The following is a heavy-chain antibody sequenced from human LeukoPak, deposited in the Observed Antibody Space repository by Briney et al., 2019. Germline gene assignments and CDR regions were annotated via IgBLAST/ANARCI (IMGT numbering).Heavy chain of an antibody. J-gene: IGHJ4*02. CDR1: GFTFGSYA. D-gene: IGHD1-26*01. Sequence: GGSLRLSCAASGFTFGSYAMSWVRQAPGKGLEWVSAISGSGGNTYYSDSVKGRFTISRDNSKNTLYLQMNSLTAEDTAVYYCAKDRSGSYSQGLDYWGQGTLVTVSS. CDR3: AKDRSGSYSQGLDY. CDR2: ISGSGGNT. V-gene: IGHV3-23*01.